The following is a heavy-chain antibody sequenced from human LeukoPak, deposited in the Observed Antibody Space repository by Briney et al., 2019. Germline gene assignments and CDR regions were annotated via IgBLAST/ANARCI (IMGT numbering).Heavy chain of an antibody. J-gene: IGHJ4*02. CDR2: ISYDGSNK. CDR1: GFTFSSYA. V-gene: IGHV3-30-3*01. D-gene: IGHD2-15*01. CDR3: ARGAPELVVVAAPLDY. Sequence: PGGSLRLSCAASGFTFSSYAMHWVRQAPGKGLEWVAIISYDGSNKYYADSVKGRFTISRDNSKNTLYLQMNSLRAEDTAVYYCARGAPELVVVAAPLDYWGQGTLVTVSS.